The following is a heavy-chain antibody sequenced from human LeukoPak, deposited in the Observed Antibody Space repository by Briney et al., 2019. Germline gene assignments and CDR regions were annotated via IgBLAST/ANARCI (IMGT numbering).Heavy chain of an antibody. CDR1: GGSISSYY. Sequence: PSETLSLTCTVSGGSISSYYWSWLRQPPGKGLEWIGYIYYSGSTNYNPSLKSRVTISVDTSKNQFSLKLSSVTAADTAVYYCARVDDYGDYRFDYWGQRTLVTVSS. J-gene: IGHJ4*02. CDR3: ARVDDYGDYRFDY. V-gene: IGHV4-59*01. CDR2: IYYSGST. D-gene: IGHD4-17*01.